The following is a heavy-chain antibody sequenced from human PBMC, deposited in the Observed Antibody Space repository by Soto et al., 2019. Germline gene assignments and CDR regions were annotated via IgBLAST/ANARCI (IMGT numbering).Heavy chain of an antibody. V-gene: IGHV4-34*01. D-gene: IGHD3-3*01. J-gene: IGHJ6*02. CDR3: ARDRVLRFLEWPDYYGMDV. CDR1: GGSFSGYY. CDR2: INHSGST. Sequence: SETLSLTCAVYGGSFSGYYWSWILQPPGKGLEWIGEINHSGSTNYNPSLKSRVTISVDTSKNQFSLKLSSVTAADTAVYYCARDRVLRFLEWPDYYGMDVWGQGTTVTVSS.